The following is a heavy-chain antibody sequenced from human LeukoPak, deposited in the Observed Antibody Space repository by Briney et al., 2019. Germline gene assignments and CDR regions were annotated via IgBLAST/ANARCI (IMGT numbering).Heavy chain of an antibody. J-gene: IGHJ4*02. Sequence: SETLSLTCAVYGGSFSGYYWSWIRQPSGKGLEWIGEINHSGSTNYNPSLKSRVTISVDTSKNQFSLKLSSVTAADTAVYYCASRDYYDSSGLFGYWGQGTLVTVSS. CDR1: GGSFSGYY. V-gene: IGHV4-34*01. D-gene: IGHD3-22*01. CDR2: INHSGST. CDR3: ASRDYYDSSGLFGY.